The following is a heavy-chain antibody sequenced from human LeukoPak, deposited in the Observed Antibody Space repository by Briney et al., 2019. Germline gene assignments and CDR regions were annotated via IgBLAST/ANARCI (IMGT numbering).Heavy chain of an antibody. V-gene: IGHV4-59*01. CDR3: ARGIWFGRRPSRMDV. J-gene: IGHJ6*02. CDR2: IYYSGST. Sequence: PSETLSLTCTVSGGSISSYYWSWIRQPPGKGLEWIGYIYYSGSTNYNPSLKSRVTISVDTSKNQFSLKLSSVTAADTAVYYCARGIWFGRRPSRMDVWGQGTTVTVSS. CDR1: GGSISSYY. D-gene: IGHD3-10*01.